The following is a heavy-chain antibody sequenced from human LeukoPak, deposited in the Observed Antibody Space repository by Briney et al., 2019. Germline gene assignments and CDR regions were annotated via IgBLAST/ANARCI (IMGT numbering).Heavy chain of an antibody. V-gene: IGHV1-69*13. J-gene: IGHJ6*04. CDR3: ASMGSGSYYRREDDYYYYGMDV. D-gene: IGHD3-10*01. Sequence: SVKVSCKACRCIFIHYAIRWVRQARGQELEWMGGILPIFGTANYAQKFQGRVTITADGSTSTAYMEVSSLRSEDTAVYYCASMGSGSYYRREDDYYYYGMDVWGKGTTVTVSS. CDR1: RCIFIHYA. CDR2: ILPIFGTA.